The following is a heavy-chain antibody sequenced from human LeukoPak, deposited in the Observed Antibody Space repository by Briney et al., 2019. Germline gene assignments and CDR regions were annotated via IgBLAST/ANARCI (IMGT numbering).Heavy chain of an antibody. D-gene: IGHD6-19*01. CDR3: ATGPRGRLRSSGWFYWFDP. J-gene: IGHJ5*02. V-gene: IGHV4-39*01. Sequence: SETLSLTCTVSGGSMRSSNFYWGWIRQPPGKGLEWIGNINYSGSTYYNPSVKSRVTLSVDVSKNRFSLNLTSVTAADTAVYYCATGPRGRLRSSGWFYWFDPWGQGTLVTVSS. CDR1: GGSMRSSNFY. CDR2: INYSGST.